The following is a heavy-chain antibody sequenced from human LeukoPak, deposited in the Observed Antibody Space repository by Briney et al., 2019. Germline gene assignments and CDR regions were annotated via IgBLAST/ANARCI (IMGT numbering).Heavy chain of an antibody. CDR1: GVSFTVDY. J-gene: IGHJ4*02. V-gene: IGHV4-34*01. D-gene: IGHD3-10*01. CDR2: INHSGST. CDR3: ACGRTERWFGEFRNYFDY. Sequence: PSETLSLTCAGSGVSFTVDYLSRLRQPPGKGLEWIGEINHSGSTNYNPSLKSRVTISVDTSKNQFSLKLSSVTAAATAVYYCACGRTERWFGEFRNYFDYWGQGTLVTVSS.